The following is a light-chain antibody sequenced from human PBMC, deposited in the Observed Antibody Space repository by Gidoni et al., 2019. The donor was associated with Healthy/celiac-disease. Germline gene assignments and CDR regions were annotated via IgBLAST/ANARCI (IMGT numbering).Light chain of an antibody. Sequence: QSVLTQPPPVSGAPGQRVTISCTGSSSNIGAGYDGHWYQQLPGTAPKLLIYGNSNRPSGVPDRFSGSKSGTSASLAITGLQAEDEADYYCQSYDSSLSGSRVFGTGTKVTVL. V-gene: IGLV1-40*01. CDR1: SSNIGAGYD. CDR3: QSYDSSLSGSRV. CDR2: GNS. J-gene: IGLJ1*01.